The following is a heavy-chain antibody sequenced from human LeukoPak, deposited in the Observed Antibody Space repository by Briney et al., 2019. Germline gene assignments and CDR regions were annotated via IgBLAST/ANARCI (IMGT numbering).Heavy chain of an antibody. J-gene: IGHJ4*02. CDR1: GGSISNYY. V-gene: IGHV4-59*08. CDR3: ARLSGSASLWLDH. Sequence: SETLSLTCTVSGGSISNYYWSWIRQPPGKGLEWIGYICNSGNTNYNPSLKSRVTISVDPSKNQFSLKLSSVTAADTAVYYCARLSGSASLWLDHWGQGTLVTVSS. D-gene: IGHD1-26*01. CDR2: ICNSGNT.